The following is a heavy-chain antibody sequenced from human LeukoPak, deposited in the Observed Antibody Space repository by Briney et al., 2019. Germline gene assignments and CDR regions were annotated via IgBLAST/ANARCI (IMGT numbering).Heavy chain of an antibody. CDR3: AREVRYCSGGSCYSGAFDI. CDR2: ISNSGSTI. CDR1: GFTFSSYE. V-gene: IGHV3-48*03. J-gene: IGHJ3*02. Sequence: GSLRLSCAASGFTFSSYEMNWVRQAPGKGLEWVSYISNSGSTIYYADSVKGRFTTSRDNAKNSLYLQMNSLRAEDTAVYYCAREVRYCSGGSCYSGAFDIWGQGTMVTVSS. D-gene: IGHD2-15*01.